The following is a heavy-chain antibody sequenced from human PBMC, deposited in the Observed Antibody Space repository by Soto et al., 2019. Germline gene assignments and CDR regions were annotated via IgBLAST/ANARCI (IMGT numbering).Heavy chain of an antibody. J-gene: IGHJ4*02. D-gene: IGHD6-13*01. CDR3: ARLQAAAGDNDLTFDY. CDR2: IYPSDSYT. V-gene: IGHV5-51*01. CDR1: GYSFTTYR. Sequence: PGESLKISWKGSGYSFTTYRIGWIRQMPGKGLEWMGRIYPSDSYTSYRPSFQGHVTISADKSSSTAYLQWSSLKASDTAMYYCARLQAAAGDNDLTFDYWGQGTLVTVSS.